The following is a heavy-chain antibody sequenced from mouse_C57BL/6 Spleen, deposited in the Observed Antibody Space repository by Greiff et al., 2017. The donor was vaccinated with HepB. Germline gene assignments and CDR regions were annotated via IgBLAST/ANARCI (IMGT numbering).Heavy chain of an antibody. CDR1: GFTFSDYY. CDR3: AMVPVYWYFDV. V-gene: IGHV5-16*01. Sequence: DVKLVESEGGLVQPGSSMKLSCTASGFTFSDYYMAWVRQVPEKGLEWVANINYDGSSTYYLDSLKSRFIISRDNAKNMLYLQMSSLKAEDTATYYCAMVPVYWYFDVWGTGTTVTVSS. J-gene: IGHJ1*03. D-gene: IGHD5-1*01. CDR2: INYDGSST.